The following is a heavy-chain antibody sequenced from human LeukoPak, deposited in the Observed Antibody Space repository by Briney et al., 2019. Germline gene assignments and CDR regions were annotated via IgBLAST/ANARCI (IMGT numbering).Heavy chain of an antibody. Sequence: SETLSLTCTVSGGSISSSSYYWGWIRQPPGKGLEWIESIYYSGSAYYNPSLKSRVTISVDTSKNQFSLKLSSVTAADTAVYYCARRIGTMVRGVRNWFDPWGQGTLVTVSS. J-gene: IGHJ5*02. CDR2: IYYSGSA. CDR3: ARRIGTMVRGVRNWFDP. D-gene: IGHD3-10*01. CDR1: GGSISSSSYY. V-gene: IGHV4-39*01.